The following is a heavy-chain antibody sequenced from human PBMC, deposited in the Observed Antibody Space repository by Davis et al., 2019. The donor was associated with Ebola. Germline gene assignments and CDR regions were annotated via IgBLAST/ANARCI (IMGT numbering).Heavy chain of an antibody. CDR3: ARETAVAGWGFDY. CDR2: IIPIFGTA. D-gene: IGHD6-19*01. V-gene: IGHV1-69*05. J-gene: IGHJ4*02. Sequence: SVKVSCKASGYTFTSYAISWVRQAPGQGLEWMGGIIPIFGTANYAQKFQGRVTMTRDTSTSTVYMELSSLRSEDTAVYYCARETAVAGWGFDYWGQGTLVTVSS. CDR1: GYTFTSYA.